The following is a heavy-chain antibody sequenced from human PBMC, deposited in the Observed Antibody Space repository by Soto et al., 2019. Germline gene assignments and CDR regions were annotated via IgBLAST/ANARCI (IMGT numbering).Heavy chain of an antibody. D-gene: IGHD2-2*02. V-gene: IGHV3-21*01. CDR1: GFTFSSYS. CDR2: ISSSSSYI. CDR3: ARDCSSTSCHTTETLPFDY. J-gene: IGHJ4*02. Sequence: GGSLRLSCAASGFTFSSYSMNWVRQAPGKGLEWVSSISSSSSYIYYADSVKGRFTISRDNAKNSLYLQMNSLRAEDTAVYYCARDCSSTSCHTTETLPFDYWGQGTLVTVYS.